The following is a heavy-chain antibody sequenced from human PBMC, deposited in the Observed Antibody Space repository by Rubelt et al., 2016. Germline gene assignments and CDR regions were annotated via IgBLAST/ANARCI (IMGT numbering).Heavy chain of an antibody. D-gene: IGHD3-10*01. V-gene: IGHV4-34*01. Sequence: QVQLQQWGAGLLKPSATLSLTCAVYGGSFSSYYWSWIRQPPGKGLEWIAEISHRGSSNYNPSLASRVTISIATSKNQFSLRRSSVTAAETAVYYCAGGYGFVPFESWGKGTPVTVSS. CDR2: ISHRGSS. CDR3: AGGYGFVPFES. CDR1: GGSFSSYY. J-gene: IGHJ4*02.